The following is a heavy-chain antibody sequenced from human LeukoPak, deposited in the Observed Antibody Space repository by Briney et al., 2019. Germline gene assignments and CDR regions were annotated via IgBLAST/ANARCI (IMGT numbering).Heavy chain of an antibody. Sequence: GGSLRLSCAASGFSFSSYAMSWVRQAPGKGLEWVSGISGRDGSTYYADSVKGRFTISRDNSKNTLYLQMNSLRAEDTAVYYCAKDRSRIVGATRDYWGQGTLVTVSS. D-gene: IGHD1-26*01. J-gene: IGHJ4*02. V-gene: IGHV3-23*01. CDR1: GFSFSSYA. CDR3: AKDRSRIVGATRDY. CDR2: ISGRDGST.